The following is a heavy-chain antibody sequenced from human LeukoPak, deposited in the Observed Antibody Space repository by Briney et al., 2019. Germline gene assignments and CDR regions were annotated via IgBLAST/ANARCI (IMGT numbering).Heavy chain of an antibody. J-gene: IGHJ4*02. Sequence: PSGTLSLTCAVSGAPISSNNWWWSWVRQPPGKGLEWIGEIYHSGSTNYNPSLKSRVTVSLDTSKNQFSLELSSVTAADTAVYYCARAPGAALDWGQGTLVTVSS. CDR3: ARAPGAALD. CDR2: IYHSGST. CDR1: GAPISSNNW. V-gene: IGHV4-4*02. D-gene: IGHD2-15*01.